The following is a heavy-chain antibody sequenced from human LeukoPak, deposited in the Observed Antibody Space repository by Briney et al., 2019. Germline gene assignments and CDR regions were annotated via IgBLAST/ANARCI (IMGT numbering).Heavy chain of an antibody. CDR2: IYPGDSDT. V-gene: IGHV5-51*01. CDR3: AKQGAAGKYYYYYMDV. CDR1: GYSFTTYW. Sequence: GESLRISCKGSGYSFTTYWIGWVRQMPGKGLEWMGIIYPGDSDTRYSPSFQGQVTISADKSINTAYLEWSSLKASDTAIYYCAKQGAAGKYYYYYMDVWGKGTTVTVSS. J-gene: IGHJ6*03. D-gene: IGHD6-13*01.